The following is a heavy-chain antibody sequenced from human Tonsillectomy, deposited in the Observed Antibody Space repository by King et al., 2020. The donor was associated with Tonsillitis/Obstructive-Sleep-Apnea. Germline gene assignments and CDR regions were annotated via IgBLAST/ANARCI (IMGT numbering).Heavy chain of an antibody. CDR2: IFLNDEK. J-gene: IGHJ6*03. V-gene: IGHV2-26*01. CDR1: GFSLSNARMG. Sequence: VTLKESGPVLVKPTETLTLTCTVSGFSLSNARMGVSWIRQPPGKALEWLAHIFLNDEKSYSTSLKSRLTISKDTSKSQVVLTMTNMDPVDTATYYCARGTAVVYYYYYYMDVWGKGTTVTVSS. D-gene: IGHD5-18*01. CDR3: ARGTAVVYYYYYYMDV.